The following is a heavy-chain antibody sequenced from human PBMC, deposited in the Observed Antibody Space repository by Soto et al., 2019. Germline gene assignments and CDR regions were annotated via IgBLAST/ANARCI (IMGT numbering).Heavy chain of an antibody. J-gene: IGHJ4*02. D-gene: IGHD4-17*01. V-gene: IGHV3-30*18. CDR3: AKDPDGDVDY. CDR2: ISYDGSNK. CDR1: GFTFSSYG. Sequence: QVQLVESGGGVVQPGRSLRLSCAASGFTFSSYGMQWVRQAPGKGLEWVAVISYDGSNKYYADSVKGRFTISRDNSKNTLYLHMNSLRAEDTAVYYCAKDPDGDVDYWGQGTLVTVSS.